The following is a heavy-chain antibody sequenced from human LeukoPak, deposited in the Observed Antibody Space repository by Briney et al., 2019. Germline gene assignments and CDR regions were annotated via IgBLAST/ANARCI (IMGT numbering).Heavy chain of an antibody. CDR1: GYTFTSYY. J-gene: IGHJ4*02. D-gene: IGHD7-27*01. CDR3: ARGPPNWGMVGY. Sequence: GAPVKVSCKASGYTFTSYYMHWVRQAPGQGLEWMGIINPSGGSTSYAQKFQGRVTMTRDTSISTAYMELSSLTFEDTAVYYCARGPPNWGMVGYWGQGTLVTVSS. CDR2: INPSGGST. V-gene: IGHV1-46*01.